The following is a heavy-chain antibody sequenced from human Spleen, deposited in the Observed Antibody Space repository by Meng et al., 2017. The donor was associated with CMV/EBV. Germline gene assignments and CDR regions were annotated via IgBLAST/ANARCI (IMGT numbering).Heavy chain of an antibody. V-gene: IGHV1-2*02. CDR1: GGTFSRYT. CDR2: INPNSGGT. D-gene: IGHD5-18*01. Sequence: ASVKVSCKASGGTFSRYTITWVRQAPGQGLEWMGWINPNSGGTNYAQKFQGRVTMTSDTSISTAYMEVARLTSDDTAVYYCARDHSAYADYWGQGALVTVSS. CDR3: ARDHSAYADY. J-gene: IGHJ4*02.